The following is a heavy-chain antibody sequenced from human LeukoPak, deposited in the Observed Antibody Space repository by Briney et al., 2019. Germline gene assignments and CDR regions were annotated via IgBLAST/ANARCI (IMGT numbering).Heavy chain of an antibody. CDR3: ARGSTAYYFDD. J-gene: IGHJ4*02. CDR1: GFTFSSYW. V-gene: IGHV3-66*01. Sequence: GGSLRLSRAASGFTFSSYWMSWVRQAPGKGLEWVSLLQTDGTTRYADSVKDRFTIQRDNSRNTLYLQLNSLRTEDTAVYYCARGSTAYYFDDWGQGTLVTVSS. CDR2: LQTDGTT. D-gene: IGHD2-2*01.